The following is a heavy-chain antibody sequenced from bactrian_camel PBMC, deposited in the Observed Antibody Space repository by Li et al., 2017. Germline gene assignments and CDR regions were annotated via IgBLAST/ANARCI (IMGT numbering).Heavy chain of an antibody. CDR2: IDMDGTTT. CDR3: AAGTRYSTLPKRDKRRFGY. V-gene: IGHV3-2*01. Sequence: QVQLVESGGGSVQAGGSLRVSCAASGYTGTTYCMGWFRQAPGKEREAVAAIDMDGTTTYSDSVKGRFTISQDNAKNTMYLQMNSLKPEDTAMYYCAAGTRYSTLPKRDKRRFGYWGQGTQVTVS. CDR1: GYTGTTYC. J-gene: IGHJ6*01. D-gene: IGHD4*01.